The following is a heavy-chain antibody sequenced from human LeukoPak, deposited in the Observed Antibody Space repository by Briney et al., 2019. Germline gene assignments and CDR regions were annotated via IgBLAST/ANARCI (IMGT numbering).Heavy chain of an antibody. CDR3: ARGRPAGYFDY. CDR2: IKQDGSDK. CDR1: GFAFSNYW. V-gene: IGHV3-7*03. Sequence: GGSLRLSCAASGFAFSNYWMTWVRQAPGKGLEWVANIKQDGSDKYYVDSVRGRFAISRDNAKSSLFLQMNSLRAEDTAVYYCARGRPAGYFDYWGQGTLVTVSS. D-gene: IGHD6-6*01. J-gene: IGHJ4*02.